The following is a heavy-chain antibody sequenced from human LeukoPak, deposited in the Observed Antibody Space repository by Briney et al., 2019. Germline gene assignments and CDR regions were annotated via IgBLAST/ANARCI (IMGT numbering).Heavy chain of an antibody. D-gene: IGHD3-16*01. J-gene: IGHJ6*02. CDR1: GFTFSSYA. CDR2: ISYDGSNK. CDR3: ARVGPAALGGGV. V-gene: IGHV3-30*14. Sequence: GGSLRLSCAASGFTFSSYAMHWVRQAPGKGLEWVAVISYDGSNKYYADSVKGRFTISRDNSKNTLYLQMNSLRAEDTAVYYCARVGPAALGGGVWGQGTTVTVSS.